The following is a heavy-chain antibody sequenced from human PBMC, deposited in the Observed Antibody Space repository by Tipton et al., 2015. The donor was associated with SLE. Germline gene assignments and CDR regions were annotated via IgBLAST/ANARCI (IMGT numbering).Heavy chain of an antibody. Sequence: TLSLTCTVSGGSVSSGSYYWSWIRQPPGKGLEWIGYIYYSGSTNYNPSLKSRVTISVDTSKNQFSLKLRSVTAADTAVYYCARHEMNGDYGWYFDLWGRGTLVTVSS. CDR1: GGSVSSGSYY. CDR2: IYYSGST. D-gene: IGHD4-17*01. J-gene: IGHJ2*01. CDR3: ARHEMNGDYGWYFDL. V-gene: IGHV4-61*01.